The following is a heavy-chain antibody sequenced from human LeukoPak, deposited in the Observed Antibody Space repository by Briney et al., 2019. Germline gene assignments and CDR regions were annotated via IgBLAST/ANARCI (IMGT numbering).Heavy chain of an antibody. J-gene: IGHJ4*02. CDR2: IIGSSA. D-gene: IGHD5-12*01. V-gene: IGHV3-23*01. Sequence: GGSLRLSCVASGFSFNNYAMNWVRQAPGKGLEWVSLIIGSSAFYADSVKGRYTISRDKSKNTLYLQMNSLRAEDTAVYYCAKGAYDYIEIAYFDYWGQGSLVTVSS. CDR1: GFSFNNYA. CDR3: AKGAYDYIEIAYFDY.